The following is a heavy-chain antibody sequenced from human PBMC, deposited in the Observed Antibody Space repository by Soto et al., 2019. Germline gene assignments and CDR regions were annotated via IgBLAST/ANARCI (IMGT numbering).Heavy chain of an antibody. J-gene: IGHJ6*02. CDR2: ISSSSSTI. Sequence: EVQLVESGGGLVQPGGSLRLSCAASGFTFSSYSMNWVRQAPGKGLEWVSYISSSSSTIYYADSVKGRFTISRDNAKNSLYLQMNSLRDEDTAVYYCARDGPLTATRRLYGMDVWGQGTTVTVSS. V-gene: IGHV3-48*02. D-gene: IGHD3-9*01. CDR1: GFTFSSYS. CDR3: ARDGPLTATRRLYGMDV.